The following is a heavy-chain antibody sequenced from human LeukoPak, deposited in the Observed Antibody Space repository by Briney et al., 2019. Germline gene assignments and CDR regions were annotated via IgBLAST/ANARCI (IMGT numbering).Heavy chain of an antibody. V-gene: IGHV3-64*01. CDR1: GFTFSSDG. D-gene: IGHD5-12*01. CDR2: ISRNGGTT. CDR3: AREALRGYSGYDPADYFDF. Sequence: GGSLRLSCAASGFTFSSDGMHWVRQAPGKGLEYVSAISRNGGTTDYAKSVKGRFTISRDNSKNKLSLQMGSLRAEDMAVYYCAREALRGYSGYDPADYFDFWGQGTLVTVSS. J-gene: IGHJ4*02.